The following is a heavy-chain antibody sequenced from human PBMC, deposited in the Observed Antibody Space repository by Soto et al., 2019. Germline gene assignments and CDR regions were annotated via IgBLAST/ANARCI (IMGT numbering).Heavy chain of an antibody. Sequence: QVQLVQSGAEVRKPGASVTVSCRSSGDSFNDYYIHWVRQAPGQGLEWMGWINTNSGVTKYAQKLQGWVSMTRDRSIRKVYMQLSRLRSADTAVYYCARESGGATATLDYYYFDMDVWGTGTKVTVSS. V-gene: IGHV1-2*04. CDR1: GDSFNDYY. J-gene: IGHJ6*03. CDR3: ARESGGATATLDYYYFDMDV. CDR2: INTNSGVT. D-gene: IGHD5-12*01.